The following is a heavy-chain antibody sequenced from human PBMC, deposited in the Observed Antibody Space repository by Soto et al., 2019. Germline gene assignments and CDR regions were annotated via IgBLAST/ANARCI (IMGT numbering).Heavy chain of an antibody. CDR3: ASLRHSPSYYYYYGMDV. J-gene: IGHJ6*02. CDR1: GYTFSSYG. D-gene: IGHD5-18*01. V-gene: IGHV1-3*01. CDR2: INAGNGNT. Sequence: ASVKVSCKASGYTFSSYGISWVRQAPGQRLEWMGWINAGNGNTKYSQKFQGRVTITRDTSASTAYMELSSLRSEDTAVYYCASLRHSPSYYYYYGMDVWGQGTTVTVSS.